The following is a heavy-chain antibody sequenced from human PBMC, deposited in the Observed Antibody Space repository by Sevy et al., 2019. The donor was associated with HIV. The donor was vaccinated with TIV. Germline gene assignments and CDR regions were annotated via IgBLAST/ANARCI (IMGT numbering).Heavy chain of an antibody. CDR3: AKDPVSSSLNWFDP. CDR2: ISGSGGST. Sequence: GGSLRLSCAASGFTFSSYAMSWVRQAPGKGLEWVSAISGSGGSTYYADSVKGRFTISRDNSKNRLYLQMNSLRAEDTAVYYCAKDPVSSSLNWFDPWGQGTLVTVSS. J-gene: IGHJ5*02. V-gene: IGHV3-23*01. CDR1: GFTFSSYA. D-gene: IGHD6-13*01.